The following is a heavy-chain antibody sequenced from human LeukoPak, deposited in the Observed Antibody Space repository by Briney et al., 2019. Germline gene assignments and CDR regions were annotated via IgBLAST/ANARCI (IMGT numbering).Heavy chain of an antibody. CDR2: IYYSGST. D-gene: IGHD3-10*01. Sequence: SETLSLTCTVSGGSISSSSYYWGWIRQPSGKGLEWIGSIYYSGSTYYNPSLKSRVTISVDTSKNQFSLKLSSVTAADTAVYYCARAGFGELVDYWGQGTLVTVSS. CDR1: GGSISSSSYY. CDR3: ARAGFGELVDY. J-gene: IGHJ4*02. V-gene: IGHV4-39*07.